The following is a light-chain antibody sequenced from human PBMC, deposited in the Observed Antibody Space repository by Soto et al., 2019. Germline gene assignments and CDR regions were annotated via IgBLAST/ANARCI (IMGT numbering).Light chain of an antibody. J-gene: IGKJ5*01. CDR3: QQSYSTPTIT. V-gene: IGKV1-39*01. Sequence: DIQMTQSPSSLSSSVGDRVTITCRASQIIRNFLNCYQYKPGTAPKLLIHATSKLQSGVPSRFSGNGSGTDFTLTISSLQPEDFATYYCQQSYSTPTITFGQGTRLEFK. CDR2: ATS. CDR1: QIIRNF.